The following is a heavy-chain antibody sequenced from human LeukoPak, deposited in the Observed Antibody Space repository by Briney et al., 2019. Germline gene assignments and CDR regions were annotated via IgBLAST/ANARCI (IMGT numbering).Heavy chain of an antibody. CDR3: AKGEYSSSWPSPNFDY. CDR1: GFTFSSYA. V-gene: IGHV3-23*01. J-gene: IGHJ4*02. D-gene: IGHD6-13*01. CDR2: ISGSGGST. Sequence: GGSLRLSCAASGFTFSSYAMSWVRQAPGKGLEWVSAISGSGGSTYYADSVKGRFTISRDNSKNTLYLQMNSLRAEDTAVYYCAKGEYSSSWPSPNFDYWGQGTLVTVSS.